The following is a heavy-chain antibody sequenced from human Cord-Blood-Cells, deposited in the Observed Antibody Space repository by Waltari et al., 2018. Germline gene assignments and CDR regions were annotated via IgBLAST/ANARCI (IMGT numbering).Heavy chain of an antibody. D-gene: IGHD2-2*01. Sequence: QVQLVQSGAEVKKPGASVKVSCKASGYTFTGYYMHWVRQAPGQGLEWRGWINPNSGGTNYAQKFQGRVTMTRDTSISTAYMELSRLRSDDTAVYYCARGIVVVPAADAFDIWGQGTMVTVSS. CDR2: INPNSGGT. V-gene: IGHV1-2*02. J-gene: IGHJ3*02. CDR1: GYTFTGYY. CDR3: ARGIVVVPAADAFDI.